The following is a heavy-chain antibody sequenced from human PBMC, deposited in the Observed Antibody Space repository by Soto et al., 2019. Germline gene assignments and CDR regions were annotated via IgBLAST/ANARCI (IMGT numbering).Heavy chain of an antibody. CDR2: ISYDGSNK. Sequence: QVQLVESGGGVVQPGRSLRLSCAASGFTFSSYGMHWVRQAPGKGLEWVAVISYDGSNKYYADSVKGRFTISRDNSKNLLYLQMDSVRAEETAVYYCAKDLRPFRVLAAPGNWFDPWGQGTLVTVSS. D-gene: IGHD2-15*01. V-gene: IGHV3-30*18. CDR1: GFTFSSYG. J-gene: IGHJ5*02. CDR3: AKDLRPFRVLAAPGNWFDP.